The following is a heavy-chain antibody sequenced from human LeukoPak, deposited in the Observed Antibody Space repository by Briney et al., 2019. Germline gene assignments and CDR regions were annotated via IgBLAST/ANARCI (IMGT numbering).Heavy chain of an antibody. CDR3: ARAEDIVVVVAEYYFDY. CDR1: GYTFTGYY. V-gene: IGHV1-2*02. CDR2: INPNSGGT. D-gene: IGHD2-15*01. Sequence: GASVKVSCKASGYTFTGYYMHWVRQAPGQGLEWMGWINPNSGGTNYAQKFQGRVTMTRDTSISTAYMELSRLRSDDTAVYYCARAEDIVVVVAEYYFDYWGQGTLATVSS. J-gene: IGHJ4*02.